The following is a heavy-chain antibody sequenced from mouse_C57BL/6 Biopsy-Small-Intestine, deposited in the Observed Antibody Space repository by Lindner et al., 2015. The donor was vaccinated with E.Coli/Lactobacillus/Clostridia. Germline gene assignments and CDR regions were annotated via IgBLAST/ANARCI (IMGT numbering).Heavy chain of an antibody. J-gene: IGHJ1*03. CDR1: GFTFSDYG. V-gene: IGHV5-17*01. D-gene: IGHD1-1*01. Sequence: VQLQESGGGLVKPGGSLKLSCAASGFTFSDYGMHWVRQAPEKGLEWVAYISSGSSTIYYADTVKGRFTISRDNAKNTLFLQMTSLRSEDTAMYYCARRVVARYFDVWGTGTTVTVSS. CDR3: ARRVVARYFDV. CDR2: ISSGSSTI.